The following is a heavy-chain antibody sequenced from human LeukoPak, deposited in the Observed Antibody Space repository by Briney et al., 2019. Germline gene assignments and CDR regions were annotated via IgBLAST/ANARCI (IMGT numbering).Heavy chain of an antibody. CDR1: GYTLTELS. Sequence: RASVTVSCKVSGYTLTELSMHWVRQAPGKGLEWMGGFDPEDGETIYAQKFQGRVTMTEDTSTDTAYMELSSLRSEGTAVYYCATADYDSSGYYHDYWGQGTLVTVSS. D-gene: IGHD3-22*01. CDR2: FDPEDGET. CDR3: ATADYDSSGYYHDY. J-gene: IGHJ4*02. V-gene: IGHV1-24*01.